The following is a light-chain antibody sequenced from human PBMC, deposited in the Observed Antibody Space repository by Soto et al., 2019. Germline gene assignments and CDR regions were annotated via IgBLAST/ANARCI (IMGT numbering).Light chain of an antibody. J-gene: IGKJ1*01. CDR3: QQTYTTPWT. Sequence: NHITQCPSSLSSSVGDRVIITCRASQSISRYLNWYQQKPGKAPELLIYAASSLQSGVPSRFSGSGSGTDFTLTISSLQPEDFAIYYCQQTYTTPWTFGQGTKVDI. CDR2: AAS. V-gene: IGKV1-39*01. CDR1: QSISRY.